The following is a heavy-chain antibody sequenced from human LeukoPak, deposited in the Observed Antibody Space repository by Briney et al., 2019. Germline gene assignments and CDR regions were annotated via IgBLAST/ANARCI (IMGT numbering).Heavy chain of an antibody. CDR2: ISWNSGSI. CDR3: AKDMKGYDLRYFDY. CDR1: GFTFDDYA. V-gene: IGHV3-9*01. J-gene: IGHJ4*02. D-gene: IGHD5-12*01. Sequence: GGSLRLSCAASGFTFDDYAMHWVRQAPGKGLEWVSGISWNSGSIGYADSVKGRFTISRDNAKNSLYLQMNSLRAEDTALYYCAKDMKGYDLRYFDYWGQGTLVTVSS.